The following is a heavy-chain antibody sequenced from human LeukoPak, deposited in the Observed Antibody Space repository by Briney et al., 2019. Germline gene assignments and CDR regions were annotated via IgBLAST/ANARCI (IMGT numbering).Heavy chain of an antibody. CDR1: GFTFSSYA. J-gene: IGHJ4*02. D-gene: IGHD6-19*01. Sequence: GGSLRLSCAASGFTFSSYAMSWVRQAPGKGLEWVSSISSSSSYIYYADSVKGRFTISRNNAKNSLYLQMNSLRAEDTAVYYCARASMAGTEFDYWGQGTLVTVSS. CDR3: ARASMAGTEFDY. CDR2: ISSSSSYI. V-gene: IGHV3-21*01.